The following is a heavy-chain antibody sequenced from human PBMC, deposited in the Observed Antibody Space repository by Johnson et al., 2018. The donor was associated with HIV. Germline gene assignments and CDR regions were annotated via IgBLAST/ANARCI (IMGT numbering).Heavy chain of an antibody. D-gene: IGHD2-15*01. CDR3: AGDMGTHAFDI. CDR1: GFSVSNYY. J-gene: IGHJ3*02. Sequence: VQVVESGGNLVQPGGSLRLSCAASGFSVSNYYMSWVRQAPGKGLEWVSVLFSDGTIYYADSVKGRFTISRDNAKNSLYLQMNSLRAEDTAVYYCAGDMGTHAFDIWGQGTMVTVSS. V-gene: IGHV3-66*01. CDR2: LFSDGTI.